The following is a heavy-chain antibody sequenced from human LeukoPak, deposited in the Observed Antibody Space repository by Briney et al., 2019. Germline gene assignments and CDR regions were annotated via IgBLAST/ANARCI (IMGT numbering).Heavy chain of an antibody. CDR2: IHPISGAT. J-gene: IGHJ4*02. D-gene: IGHD6-6*01. Sequence: ASVKVSCKPSGYTFTGYYMHWVRQAPEQRLEWMGWIHPISGATNYAPRFQHRVTMTRDTSISTAYMELSRLISDDMAVYYCARDLEASSSLDYWGQGTLVTVSS. V-gene: IGHV1-2*02. CDR1: GYTFTGYY. CDR3: ARDLEASSSLDY.